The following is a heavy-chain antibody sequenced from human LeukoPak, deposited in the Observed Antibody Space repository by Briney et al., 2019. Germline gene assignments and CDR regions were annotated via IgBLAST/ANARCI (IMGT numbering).Heavy chain of an antibody. D-gene: IGHD6-13*01. Sequence: GGSLRLSCAASGFTFSDYAMNWVRQAPGKGLEWFSCINSNSRTIYYADSVKGRFTISRDNAKNSLYLQMDSLRAEDTGLYYCARDTWYSNSWLHAFDIWGRGTMVTVSS. CDR2: INSNSRTI. V-gene: IGHV3-48*01. CDR3: ARDTWYSNSWLHAFDI. J-gene: IGHJ3*02. CDR1: GFTFSDYA.